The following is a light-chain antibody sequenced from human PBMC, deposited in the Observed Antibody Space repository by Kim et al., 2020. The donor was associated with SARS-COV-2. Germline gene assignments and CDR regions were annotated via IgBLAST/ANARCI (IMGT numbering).Light chain of an antibody. J-gene: IGLJ3*02. CDR3: SSYTNTRV. CDR2: DVN. V-gene: IGLV2-14*04. CDR1: SNDVGGYNY. Sequence: SSGQSVTISCTGTSNDVGGYNYVSWYQQHPGKAPKLMIYDVNKRPSGISSRFSGSKSGNTASLTISGLQAEDEADYYCSSYTNTRVFGGGTQLTVL.